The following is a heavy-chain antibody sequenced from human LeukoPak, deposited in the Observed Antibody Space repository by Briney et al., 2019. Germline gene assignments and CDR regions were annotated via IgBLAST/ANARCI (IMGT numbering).Heavy chain of an antibody. CDR1: GFTVSSNY. D-gene: IGHD3-10*01. CDR3: ARSRGTTFYYYGMDV. J-gene: IGHJ6*02. V-gene: IGHV3-53*01. Sequence: PGGSLRLSCAASGFTVSSNYMSWVRQAPGEGLEWVSVIYSGGSTYYADSVKGRFTISRDNSKNTLYLQMNSLRAEDTAVYYCARSRGTTFYYYGMDVWGQGTTVTVSS. CDR2: IYSGGST.